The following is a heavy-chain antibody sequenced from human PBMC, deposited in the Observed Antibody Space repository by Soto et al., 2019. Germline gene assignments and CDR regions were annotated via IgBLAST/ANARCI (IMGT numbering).Heavy chain of an antibody. CDR2: INPSGDGT. CDR3: ARGLDSSGYSPDFDY. D-gene: IGHD3-22*01. Sequence: ASVKVSFKASGYTFTSYYMHWVRQAPGQGLEWMGIINPSGDGTSYAQKFQGRVTMTRDTSTSTVYMELSSLRSEDTAVYYCARGLDSSGYSPDFDYWGQGTLVTVSS. V-gene: IGHV1-46*01. J-gene: IGHJ4*02. CDR1: GYTFTSYY.